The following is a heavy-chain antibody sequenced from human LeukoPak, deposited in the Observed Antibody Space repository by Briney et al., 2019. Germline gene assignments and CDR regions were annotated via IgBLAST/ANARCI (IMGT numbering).Heavy chain of an antibody. CDR3: AIQITMIVVVPYFDY. Sequence: GGSLRLSCAASGLTFSDYYMTWIRQAPGKGLEWVSSISGSGTTIYSADSVRGRFTVSRDNAKNSLFLHMNSLRAEDTAVYYCAIQITMIVVVPYFDYWGQGALVTVSS. CDR1: GLTFSDYY. J-gene: IGHJ4*02. CDR2: ISGSGTTI. V-gene: IGHV3-11*04. D-gene: IGHD3-22*01.